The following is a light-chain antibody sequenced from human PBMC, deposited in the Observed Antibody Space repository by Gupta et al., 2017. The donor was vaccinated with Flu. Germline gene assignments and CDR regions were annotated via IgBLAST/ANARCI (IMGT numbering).Light chain of an antibody. V-gene: IGKV3-15*01. Sequence: EIVMTQSPATLSVSAGESVTLSCRASQSVRNNLAWYQQKPGQAPRLLIYGASTRATGIPARFSGSGSETEFTLTISGLQSEDLGIYYCQQYNNWPPWTFGQGTKV. CDR2: GAS. J-gene: IGKJ1*01. CDR3: QQYNNWPPWT. CDR1: QSVRNN.